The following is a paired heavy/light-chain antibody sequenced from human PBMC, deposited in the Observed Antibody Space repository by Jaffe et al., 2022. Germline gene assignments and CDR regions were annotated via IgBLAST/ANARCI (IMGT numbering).Heavy chain of an antibody. J-gene: IGHJ5*02. V-gene: IGHV2-26*01. CDR1: GFSLSNARMG. Sequence: QVTLKESGPVLVKPTETLTLTCTVSGFSLSNARMGVSWIRQPPGKALEWLAHIFSNDEKSYSTSLKSRLTISKDTSKSQVVLTMTNMDPVDTATYYCARIVGRYDFWSATIRFDPWGQGTLVTVSS. CDR3: ARIVGRYDFWSATIRFDP. CDR2: IFSNDEK. D-gene: IGHD3-3*01.
Light chain of an antibody. Sequence: SYELTQPPSVSVSPGQTARITCSGDALPKQYAYWYQQKPGQAPVLVIYKDSERPSGIPERFSGSSSGTTVTLTISGVQAEDEADYYCQSADSSGTVVFGGGTKLTVL. CDR1: ALPKQY. CDR2: KDS. CDR3: QSADSSGTVV. J-gene: IGLJ2*01. V-gene: IGLV3-25*03.